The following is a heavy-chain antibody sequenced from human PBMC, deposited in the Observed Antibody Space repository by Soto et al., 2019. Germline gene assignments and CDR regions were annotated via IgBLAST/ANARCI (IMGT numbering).Heavy chain of an antibody. J-gene: IGHJ4*02. D-gene: IGHD2-15*01. V-gene: IGHV3-23*01. CDR1: GFTFSSYA. CDR2: TSGSGGRT. Sequence: GGSLRLSCAAAGFTFSSYAMNWVRQAPGGGLEWISSTSGSGGRTYYADSVKGRFTISRDNSQNTLYLQMDSLKVEDTAVYYCAKRGPGGIVVVVSATTGDFDYWGQGTLVTVSS. CDR3: AKRGPGGIVVVVSATTGDFDY.